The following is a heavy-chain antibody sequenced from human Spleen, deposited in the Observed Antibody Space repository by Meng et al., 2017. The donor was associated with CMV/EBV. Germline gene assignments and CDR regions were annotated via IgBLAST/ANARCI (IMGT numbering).Heavy chain of an antibody. D-gene: IGHD1-26*01. J-gene: IGHJ4*02. CDR2: VSGHGDNT. CDR3: ARGIAGGSFDY. CDR1: NYSFATYV. Sequence: ASVKVSCKTSNYSFATYVISWVRQAPGQSLEWMGWVSGHGDNTNYAQILRDRVTMTTDISMTTASMELRSLRSDDTAVYYCARGIAGGSFDYRGQGTLVTVSS. V-gene: IGHV1-18*01.